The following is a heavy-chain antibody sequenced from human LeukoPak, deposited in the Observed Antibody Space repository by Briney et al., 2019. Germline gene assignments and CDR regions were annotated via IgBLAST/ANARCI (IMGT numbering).Heavy chain of an antibody. CDR1: GYTLTELS. CDR2: FDPEDGET. CDR3: ATGPIDYDSSGLLDY. Sequence: ASVKVSCKVSGYTLTELSMHWVRQAPGKGLEWMGGFDPEDGETIYAQKFQGRVTMTEDTSTDTAYMELSSLRSEDTAVYYCATGPIDYDSSGLLDYWGQGTLVTVSS. D-gene: IGHD3-22*01. J-gene: IGHJ4*02. V-gene: IGHV1-24*01.